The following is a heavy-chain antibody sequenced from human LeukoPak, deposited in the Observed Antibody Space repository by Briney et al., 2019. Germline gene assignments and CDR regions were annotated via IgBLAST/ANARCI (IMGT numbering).Heavy chain of an antibody. V-gene: IGHV6-1*01. D-gene: IGHD2-15*01. J-gene: IGHJ4*02. Sequence: SQTLSVTCVLSGDSVSSNSAAWHWLRQSPSRGLEWLGRTYYRSKWYNDYAVSVKSRITINPDTSKNQFSLQLNSVTPEDTAVYYCARDRTLLLLDYWGQGTLVTVSP. CDR1: GDSVSSNSAA. CDR3: ARDRTLLLLDY. CDR2: TYYRSKWYN.